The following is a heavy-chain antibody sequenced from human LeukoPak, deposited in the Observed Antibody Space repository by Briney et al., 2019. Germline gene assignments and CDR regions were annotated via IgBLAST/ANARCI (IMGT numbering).Heavy chain of an antibody. CDR3: AREAELLWFGEPDNWFDP. Sequence: ASVKVSCKASGYTFTSYAMHWVRQAPGQRLEWMGWINAGNGNTKYSQKFQGRVTITRDTSASTAYMELSSLRSDDTAVYYCAREAELLWFGEPDNWFDPWGQGTLVTVSS. V-gene: IGHV1-3*01. CDR2: INAGNGNT. D-gene: IGHD3-10*01. CDR1: GYTFTSYA. J-gene: IGHJ5*02.